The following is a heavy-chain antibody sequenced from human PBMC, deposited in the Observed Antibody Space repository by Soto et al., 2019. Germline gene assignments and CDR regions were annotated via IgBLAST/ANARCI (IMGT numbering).Heavy chain of an antibody. CDR1: GFTFSSYG. J-gene: IGHJ4*02. V-gene: IGHV3-33*01. D-gene: IGHD1-26*01. Sequence: GGSLRLSCAASGFTFSSYGMHWVRQAPGKGLEWVAVIWYDGSNKYYADSVKGRFTISRDNSKNTLYLQMNSLRAEDTAVYYCARLPGGVGATPLVDYWGQGTLVTVSS. CDR3: ARLPGGVGATPLVDY. CDR2: IWYDGSNK.